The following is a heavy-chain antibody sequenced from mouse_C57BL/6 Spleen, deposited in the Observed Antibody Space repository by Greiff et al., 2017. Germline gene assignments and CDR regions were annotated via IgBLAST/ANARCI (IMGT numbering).Heavy chain of an antibody. CDR3: TTAYGSSGSFDV. J-gene: IGHJ1*03. CDR2: IDPEDGGT. CDR1: GFNFKDYY. Sequence: EVQLQQSGAELVRPGASVKLSCTASGFNFKDYYMHWVKQRPEQGLEWIGRIDPEDGGTEYAPTFQGKATMTADTSSNTAYLQLSSLTSEDTAVYYCTTAYGSSGSFDVWGTGTTVTVSS. V-gene: IGHV14-1*01. D-gene: IGHD1-1*01.